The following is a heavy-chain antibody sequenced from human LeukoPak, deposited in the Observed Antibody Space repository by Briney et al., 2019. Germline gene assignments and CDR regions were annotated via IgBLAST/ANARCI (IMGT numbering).Heavy chain of an antibody. V-gene: IGHV3-21*01. CDR1: GFTFSSYS. Sequence: GGSLRLSCAASGFTFSSYSMNWVRQAPGKGLEWVSSISSSSSYIYYADSVKGRFTISRDNAKNTLYLQMNSLRAEDTAVYYCARGNYCSGGSCYAFDYWGQGTLVTVSS. CDR3: ARGNYCSGGSCYAFDY. D-gene: IGHD2-15*01. CDR2: ISSSSSYI. J-gene: IGHJ4*02.